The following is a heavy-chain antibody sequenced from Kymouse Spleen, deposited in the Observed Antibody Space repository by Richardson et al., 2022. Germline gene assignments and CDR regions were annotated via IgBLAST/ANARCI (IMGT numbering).Heavy chain of an antibody. CDR1: GFTFSNAW. CDR2: IKSKTDGGTT. CDR3: TTYSYSLLWFGEWIWTSYYYYYGMDV. D-gene: IGHD3-10*01. V-gene: IGHV3-15*01. J-gene: IGHJ6*02. Sequence: EVQLVESGGGLVKPGGSLRLSCAASGFTFSNAWMSWVRQAPGKGLEWVGRIKSKTDGGTTDYAAPVKGRFTISRDDSKNTLYLQMNSLKTEDTAVYYCTTYSYSLLWFGEWIWTSYYYYYGMDVWGQGTTVTVSS.